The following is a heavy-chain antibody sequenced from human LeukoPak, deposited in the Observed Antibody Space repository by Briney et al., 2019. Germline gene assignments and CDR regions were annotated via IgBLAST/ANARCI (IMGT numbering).Heavy chain of an antibody. CDR2: ISYDGSYK. CDR1: GFTFSNYG. D-gene: IGHD2-2*01. J-gene: IGHJ6*03. CDR3: AKVGKRDQLLLYYYYYMDV. V-gene: IGHV3-30*18. Sequence: PGGSLRLSCAASGFTFSNYGMHWVRQAPGKGLEWVAVISYDGSYKDYADSVKGRFTISRDNSKNTLYLQMNSLRAEDTAMYYCAKVGKRDQLLLYYYYYMDVWGKGTTVTISS.